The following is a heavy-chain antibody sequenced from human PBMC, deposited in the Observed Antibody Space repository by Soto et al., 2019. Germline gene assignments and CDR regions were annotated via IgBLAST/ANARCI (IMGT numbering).Heavy chain of an antibody. J-gene: IGHJ4*02. Sequence: EVQLMESGGGLVQPGGSLRLSCAASGFTFNRYWMKWVRQAPGRGLEWMGNINQDGSEKHYVDSVKGRFTISRDNAKDSVYLQMNSLKAEDTAMYYCARGGYDYSNPFDYWGQGTLVTVSS. CDR1: GFTFNRYW. V-gene: IGHV3-7*04. D-gene: IGHD4-4*01. CDR3: ARGGYDYSNPFDY. CDR2: INQDGSEK.